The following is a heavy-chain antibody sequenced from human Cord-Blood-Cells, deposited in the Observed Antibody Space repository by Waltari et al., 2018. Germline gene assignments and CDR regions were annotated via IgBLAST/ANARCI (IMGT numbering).Heavy chain of an antibody. V-gene: IGHV4-59*01. J-gene: IGHJ4*02. CDR3: ARSHSGYEPVDY. D-gene: IGHD5-12*01. CDR1: GRPLSGSC. CDR2: INYSWST. Sequence: QLQASGPGVDEPLEPPALTCIVLGRPLSGSCWSWLRQPPGKGLEWIGYINYSWSTNYNPTRNTRVTISVNTSKNQFSLKLSSVTAADTAVYYCARSHSGYEPVDYWGQGTLVTVSS.